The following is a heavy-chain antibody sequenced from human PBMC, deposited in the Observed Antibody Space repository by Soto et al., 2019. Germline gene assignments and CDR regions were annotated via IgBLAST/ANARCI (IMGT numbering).Heavy chain of an antibody. CDR3: AKDRADRRIARYGMNV. Sequence: PGGSLRLSYAASEFTFNSYAMSSVRQAPGKGLEWISSISGSGCSTYYAYSGKGRFTLSRANSKNTLVSQMNSLRAEDMAAYYCAKDRADRRIARYGMNVWGQGTTVTVSS. J-gene: IGHJ6*02. V-gene: IGHV3-23*01. CDR2: ISGSGCST. CDR1: EFTFNSYA. D-gene: IGHD6-6*01.